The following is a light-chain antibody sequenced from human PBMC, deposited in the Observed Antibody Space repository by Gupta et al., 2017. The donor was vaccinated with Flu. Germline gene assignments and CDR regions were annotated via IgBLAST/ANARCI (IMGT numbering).Light chain of an antibody. CDR1: QDISNY. J-gene: IGKJ4*01. CDR2: DAS. Sequence: DRVTITCQASQDISNYLNWYQQKPGKAPKLLIYDASNLETGVPSRFSGSGSGTDFTFTISSLQPEDIATYYCQQYDNLPSSTFGGGTKVEIK. CDR3: QQYDNLPSST. V-gene: IGKV1-33*01.